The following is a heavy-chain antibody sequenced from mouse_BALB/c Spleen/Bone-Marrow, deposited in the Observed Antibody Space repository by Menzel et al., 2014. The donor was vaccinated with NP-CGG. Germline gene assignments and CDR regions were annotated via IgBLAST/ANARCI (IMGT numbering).Heavy chain of an antibody. V-gene: IGHV5-9-1*01. CDR2: ISSGGSYI. CDR1: GFTFSGYA. J-gene: IGHJ3*01. Sequence: EVKVVESGGGLVKPGGSLKLSCAASGFTFSGYAMSWVRQSPEKRLEWVATISSGGSYIHYPDSAKGRFTISRDNAKNTLYLQMSSLRSEDTAIYYCARPDPWSAYWGQGTLVTVSA. CDR3: ARPDPWSAY.